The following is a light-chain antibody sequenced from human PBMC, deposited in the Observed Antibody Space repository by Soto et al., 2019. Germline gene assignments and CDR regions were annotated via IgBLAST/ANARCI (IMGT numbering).Light chain of an antibody. CDR1: QSVSTY. V-gene: IGKV3-11*01. CDR3: QQNSNLQGT. CDR2: AAS. Sequence: EIVLTQSPATLSLSPGDRATLSYRASQSVSTYVNWFQQKPGQPPRLLIYAASTRVTGIPDRISGSGSGTDFSLTISSLEPEDSAVYYCQQNSNLQGTFGQGTKVEIK. J-gene: IGKJ1*01.